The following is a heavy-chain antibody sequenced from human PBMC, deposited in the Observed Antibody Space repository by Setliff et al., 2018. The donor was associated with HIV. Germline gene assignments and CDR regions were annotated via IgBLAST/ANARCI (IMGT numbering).Heavy chain of an antibody. D-gene: IGHD6-13*01. CDR2: IYTTGGT. V-gene: IGHV4-4*07. Sequence: ASETLSLTCNISGVSIPTNYWNWIRQPAGKGLEWIGRIYTTGGTNYNPALKSRVTMSIDTSKNQIPLKLNSVTAADTATYYCARSNPGITAGLLAYWGPGTLVT. CDR3: ARSNPGITAGLLAY. CDR1: GVSIPTNY. J-gene: IGHJ4*02.